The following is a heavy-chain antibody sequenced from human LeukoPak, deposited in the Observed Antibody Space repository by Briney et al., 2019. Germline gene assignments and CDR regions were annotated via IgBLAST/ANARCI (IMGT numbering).Heavy chain of an antibody. CDR2: IIPILGIA. CDR1: GYTFTSYG. Sequence: SVKVSCKASGYTFTSYGISWVQQAPGQGLEWMGRIIPILGIANYAQKFQGRVTITTDESTSTAYMELSSLRSEDTAVYYCASEIMYYDFWSGYYPLKYWGQGTLVTVSS. V-gene: IGHV1-69*04. J-gene: IGHJ4*02. CDR3: ASEIMYYDFWSGYYPLKY. D-gene: IGHD3-3*01.